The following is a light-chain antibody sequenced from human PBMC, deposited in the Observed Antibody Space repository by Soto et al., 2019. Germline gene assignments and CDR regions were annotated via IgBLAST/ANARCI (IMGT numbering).Light chain of an antibody. CDR1: QSVSNDF. Sequence: EIVLTQSPGILSLSPGERATLSCRASQSVSNDFLAWYQQKPGQTPRLLIYDTSTRATGVPTRFSGSRSGAEFTLTINSLQSEDFAVYYCQPYNNWPLTFGGGTKVEIK. J-gene: IGKJ4*01. CDR2: DTS. V-gene: IGKV3-15*01. CDR3: QPYNNWPLT.